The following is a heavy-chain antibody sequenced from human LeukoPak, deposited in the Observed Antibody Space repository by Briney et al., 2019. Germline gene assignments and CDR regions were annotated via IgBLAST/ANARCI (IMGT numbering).Heavy chain of an antibody. CDR1: GGSISSSSYY. CDR2: IYYSGST. V-gene: IGHV4-39*01. CDR3: ARHVANYYDSSGYYLPGLGAGGEFDY. J-gene: IGHJ4*02. Sequence: PSETLSLTCTFSGGSISSSSYYWGWIRQPPGKGLEWIGSIYYSGSTYSNPSLKSRVTIAVDTSKNQFSLKLSSVTAADTAVYYCARHVANYYDSSGYYLPGLGAGGEFDYWGQGTLVTVSS. D-gene: IGHD3-22*01.